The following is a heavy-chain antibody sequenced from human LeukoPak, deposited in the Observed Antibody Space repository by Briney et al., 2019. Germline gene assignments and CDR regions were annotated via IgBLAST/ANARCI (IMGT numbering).Heavy chain of an antibody. Sequence: SETLSLTCTVSNDSINDSSWTWIRQPPGKRLEWIGYISNSGTTTYNPSPKSRVTISVDTSNNQIALRLRSVTAADTTVYFCARGGRNFDYWGQGTLVSVSS. D-gene: IGHD1-26*01. CDR1: NDSINDSS. J-gene: IGHJ4*02. CDR3: ARGGRNFDY. CDR2: ISNSGTT. V-gene: IGHV4-59*01.